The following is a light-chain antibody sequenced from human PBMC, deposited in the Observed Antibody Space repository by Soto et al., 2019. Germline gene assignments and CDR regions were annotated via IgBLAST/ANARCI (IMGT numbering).Light chain of an antibody. CDR2: DNS. J-gene: IGLJ2*01. CDR1: RSNIGACFD. V-gene: IGLV1-40*01. CDR3: QSYDSSLSGWGV. Sequence: QAVVTQPPSVSGAPGQRVTISCTGNRSNIGACFDVHWYQQLPGTGPKLLIYDNSNRPSGVPDRFSGSKSGTSASLAITGLQAEDEADYYCQSYDSSLSGWGVFGGGTKLTVL.